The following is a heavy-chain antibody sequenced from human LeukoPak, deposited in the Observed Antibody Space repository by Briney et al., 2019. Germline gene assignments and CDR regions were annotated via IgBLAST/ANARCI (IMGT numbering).Heavy chain of an antibody. CDR2: IRSNGGST. J-gene: IGHJ5*02. V-gene: IGHV3-64*01. Sequence: GGSLRLSCAASGFTFSSYAMHWVRQAPGKGLEYVSAIRSNGGSTYYANSVKGRFTISRDNSKNTLYLQMGSLRVEDMAVYYYARGRTYYYDSSGRNWFDPWGQGTLVTVSS. D-gene: IGHD3-22*01. CDR3: ARGRTYYYDSSGRNWFDP. CDR1: GFTFSSYA.